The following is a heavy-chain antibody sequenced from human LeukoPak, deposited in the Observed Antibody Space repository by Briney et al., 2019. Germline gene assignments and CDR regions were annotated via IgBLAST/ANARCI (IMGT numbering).Heavy chain of an antibody. V-gene: IGHV3-53*01. Sequence: GGSLRLSCAASGFTVNSNYWSWVRQAPGKGLEWVSVIYSGGTTYYADSVKGRFAFSRDNSKNMLHLQMNSLRAEDTAVYYCARGFNRGFDPWGQGTLVIVSS. CDR2: IYSGGTT. D-gene: IGHD3-10*01. CDR3: ARGFNRGFDP. CDR1: GFTVNSNY. J-gene: IGHJ5*02.